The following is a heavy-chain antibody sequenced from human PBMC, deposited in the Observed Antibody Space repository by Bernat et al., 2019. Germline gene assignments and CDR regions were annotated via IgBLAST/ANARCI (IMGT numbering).Heavy chain of an antibody. D-gene: IGHD3-10*01. V-gene: IGHV3-64D*06. CDR3: VKFSGANYYGSGSKGPDFDY. CDR2: ISSNGGST. Sequence: EVQLVESGGGLVQPGGSLRLSCSASGFTFSSYAMHWVRQAPGKGLEYVSAISSNGGSTYYADSVKGRFTISRDNSKNTLYLHMSSLRAGDTAVYYCVKFSGANYYGSGSKGPDFDYWGQGTLVTVSS. CDR1: GFTFSSYA. J-gene: IGHJ4*02.